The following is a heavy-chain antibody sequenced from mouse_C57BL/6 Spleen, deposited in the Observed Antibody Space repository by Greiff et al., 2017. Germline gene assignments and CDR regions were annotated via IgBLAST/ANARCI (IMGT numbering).Heavy chain of an antibody. V-gene: IGHV1-69*01. D-gene: IGHD1-1*01. CDR1: GYTFTSYW. Sequence: VQLQQPGAELVMPGASVKLSCKASGYTFTSYWMHWVKQRPGQGLEWIGEIDPSDSYTNYNQKFKGKSTLTVDKSSSTAYMQLSSLTSEDSAVYYCARRGSSYEFAYWGQGTLVTVSA. CDR2: IDPSDSYT. CDR3: ARRGSSYEFAY. J-gene: IGHJ3*01.